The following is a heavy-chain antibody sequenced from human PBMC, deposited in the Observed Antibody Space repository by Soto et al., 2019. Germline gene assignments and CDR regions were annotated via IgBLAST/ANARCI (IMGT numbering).Heavy chain of an antibody. V-gene: IGHV3-21*01. CDR3: ARAKGITMVRGVVWFDP. D-gene: IGHD3-10*01. CDR2: ISSRSSYK. CDR1: GFTFSSYS. Sequence: PGGSLRLSCAASGFTFSSYSMNWVRQAPGKGLEWVSSISSRSSYKNYADKVKGQFTISRDNAKNSLYLQMNSLRAEDTALYYCARAKGITMVRGVVWFDPWGQGTLVTVSS. J-gene: IGHJ5*02.